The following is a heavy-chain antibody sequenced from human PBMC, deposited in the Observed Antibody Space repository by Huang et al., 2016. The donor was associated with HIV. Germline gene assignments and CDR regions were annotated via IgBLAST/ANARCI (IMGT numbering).Heavy chain of an antibody. Sequence: EVQLVESGGGLVQPGGSLRLCCAASGFTFSSYWMNWVRQAAGKGVEWVANIKEDGRDKYYVDSVKGRFTISRDDAKNSLDLQMNSLRVEDAAVYYCARGAVVDYWGQGTLVTVFS. CDR1: GFTFSSYW. CDR2: IKEDGRDK. V-gene: IGHV3-7*01. D-gene: IGHD2-2*01. J-gene: IGHJ4*02. CDR3: ARGAVVDY.